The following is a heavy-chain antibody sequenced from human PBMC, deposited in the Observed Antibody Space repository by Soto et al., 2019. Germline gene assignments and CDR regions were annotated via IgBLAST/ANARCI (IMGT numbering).Heavy chain of an antibody. CDR2: IKQDGSEK. Sequence: GSLRLSCVASGFTFSRYWMSWVRQAPGKGLEWVANIKQDGSEKYYVDSVKGRFTVSRDNAKSLLYLQMNRLRVEDTAVYYCSRASADVVAENFQYWRPGTQVTVS. D-gene: IGHD6-6*01. CDR1: GFTFSRYW. CDR3: SRASADVVAENFQY. J-gene: IGHJ1*01. V-gene: IGHV3-7*03.